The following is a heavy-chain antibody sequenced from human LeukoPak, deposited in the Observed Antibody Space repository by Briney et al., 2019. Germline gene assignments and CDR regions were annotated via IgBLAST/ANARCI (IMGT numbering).Heavy chain of an antibody. J-gene: IGHJ4*02. CDR2: ISSSGSTI. CDR3: ARKISGSYYEYLDY. D-gene: IGHD1-26*01. V-gene: IGHV3-48*03. Sequence: GGSLRLSCAASGFTFSTYEFNWVRQAPGKGLEWVSYISSSGSTIYYAGSVKGRFTVSRDNPKSSLYLQMYSLRAEDTAIYYCARKISGSYYEYLDYWGQGTLVTVSS. CDR1: GFTFSTYE.